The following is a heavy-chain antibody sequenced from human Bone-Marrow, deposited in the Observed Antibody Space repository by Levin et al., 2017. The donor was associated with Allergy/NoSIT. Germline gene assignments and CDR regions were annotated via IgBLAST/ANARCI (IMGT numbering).Heavy chain of an antibody. CDR3: AKDSSSWSVYYYYGMDV. V-gene: IGHV1-18*01. J-gene: IGHJ6*02. CDR2: ISAYNGNT. Sequence: ASVKVSCKASGYRFNTYGISWVRQAPGQGLEWMGWISAYNGNTNHAQKFQGRVSMTTETSTSTAYMVLRSLRSDETAVYYCAKDSSSWSVYYYYGMDVWGQGTTVTVSS. D-gene: IGHD6-13*01. CDR1: GYRFNTYG.